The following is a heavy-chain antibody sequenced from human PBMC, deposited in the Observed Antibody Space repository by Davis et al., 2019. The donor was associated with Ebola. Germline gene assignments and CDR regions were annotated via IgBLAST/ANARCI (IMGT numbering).Heavy chain of an antibody. V-gene: IGHV3-15*01. CDR3: TFYGDYAGY. J-gene: IGHJ4*02. CDR1: GFTFSNAW. Sequence: GESLKISCAASGFTFSNAWMSWVRHAPGHGLFFLVRIKSKTDGGTTDYAAPVKGRFTISRDDSKNTLYLQMNSLKTEDTAVYYCTFYGDYAGYWGQGTLVTVSS. D-gene: IGHD4-17*01. CDR2: IKSKTDGGTT.